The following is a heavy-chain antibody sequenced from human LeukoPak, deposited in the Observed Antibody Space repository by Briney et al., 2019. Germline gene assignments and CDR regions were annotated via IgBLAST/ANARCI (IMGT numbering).Heavy chain of an antibody. CDR1: GYTFTSYG. Sequence: ASVKVSCTASGYTFTSYGISWVRQASGQGLEWMGWISAYNGNTNYAQKLQGRVTMTTDTSTSTAYMELRSLRSDDTAVYYCARDLEQWLVRVGVYWGQGTLVTASS. CDR2: ISAYNGNT. V-gene: IGHV1-18*01. D-gene: IGHD6-19*01. J-gene: IGHJ4*02. CDR3: ARDLEQWLVRVGVY.